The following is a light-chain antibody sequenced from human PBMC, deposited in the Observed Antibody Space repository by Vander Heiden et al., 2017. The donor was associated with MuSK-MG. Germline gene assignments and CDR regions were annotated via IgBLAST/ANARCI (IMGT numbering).Light chain of an antibody. CDR2: GAS. J-gene: IGKJ4*01. Sequence: DIVLTQSPGPLSLSPGEKATLTCRASQSVSSSYLAWYQHKPVHAPRLLIYGASSSATGIPDRFSGSGSATDFTLTSISLDPEDFAVYYEQQDGRSRLFGAGTKVEIK. CDR1: QSVSSSY. V-gene: IGKV3-20*01. CDR3: QQDGRSRL.